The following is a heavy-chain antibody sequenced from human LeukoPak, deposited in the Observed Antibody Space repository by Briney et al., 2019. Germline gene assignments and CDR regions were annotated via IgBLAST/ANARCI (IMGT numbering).Heavy chain of an antibody. V-gene: IGHV4-59*01. D-gene: IGHD6-13*01. CDR3: ARVEAKSSSWPEYFQH. J-gene: IGHJ1*01. CDR2: IYYSGST. CDR1: RGSISSYY. Sequence: SETLSLTCTVSRGSISSYYWSWIRQPPGKGLEWIGYIYYSGSTNYNPSLKSRVTISVDTSKNQFSLKLSSVTAADTAVYYCARVEAKSSSWPEYFQHWGQGTLVTVSS.